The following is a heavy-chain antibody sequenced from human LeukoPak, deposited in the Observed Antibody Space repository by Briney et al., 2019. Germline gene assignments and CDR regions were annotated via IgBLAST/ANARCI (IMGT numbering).Heavy chain of an antibody. D-gene: IGHD5-24*01. CDR1: GFTFSRAW. V-gene: IGHV3-7*01. CDR2: IKEDGSED. CDR3: ARDADGYED. J-gene: IGHJ4*02. Sequence: GGSLRLSCAASGFTFSRAWMSWVRQAPGKGLEWVANIKEDGSEDYYADSVKGRYAISKDNAKNSLYLQMNNLRAEDTAMYYCARDADGYEDWGQGTLVIVSS.